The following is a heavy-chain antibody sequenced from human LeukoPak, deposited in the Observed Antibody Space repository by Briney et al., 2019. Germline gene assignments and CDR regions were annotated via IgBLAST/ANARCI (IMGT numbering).Heavy chain of an antibody. CDR3: AKHPRLVRYFDS. Sequence: GGSLRLSCAASGFTFSSYWMHWVRQAPGKGLEWVSTFSGTGEITYYADSVKGRFTISRDNSKNTLYLQMTSLRAEDTARYYCAKHPRLVRYFDSWGQGTLVTVSS. D-gene: IGHD6-6*01. CDR1: GFTFSSYW. V-gene: IGHV3-23*01. CDR2: FSGTGEIT. J-gene: IGHJ4*02.